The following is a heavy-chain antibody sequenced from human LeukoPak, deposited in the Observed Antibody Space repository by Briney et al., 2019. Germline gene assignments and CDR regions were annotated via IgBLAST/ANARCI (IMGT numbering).Heavy chain of an antibody. CDR2: ISYSGT. CDR3: ARRTSNPVGAIDY. D-gene: IGHD1-26*01. V-gene: IGHV4-39*01. J-gene: IGHJ4*02. Sequence: SETMSLTCTVSGGSISISNYYWGWIRQPPGRGLEWIGSISYSGTYYNPSLKSRLTISVDTSKNHFSLNLRSVTAADTAVYYCARRTSNPVGAIDYWGQGTLVTVSS. CDR1: GGSISISNYY.